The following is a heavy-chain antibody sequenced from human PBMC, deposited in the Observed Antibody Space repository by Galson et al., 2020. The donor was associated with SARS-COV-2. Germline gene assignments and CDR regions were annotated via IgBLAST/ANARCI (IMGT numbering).Heavy chain of an antibody. J-gene: IGHJ4*02. V-gene: IGHV1-46*01. CDR3: ARESNEMATTTDLDY. CDR2: INPSGGST. Sequence: ASVKVSCKASGYTFTSYYLHWVRQAPGQGLEWMGIINPSGGSTSYAQKFQGRVTMTRDTSTSTVYMELSSLRSEDTAVYYCARESNEMATTTDLDYWGQGTLVTVSS. CDR1: GYTFTSYY. D-gene: IGHD5-12*01.